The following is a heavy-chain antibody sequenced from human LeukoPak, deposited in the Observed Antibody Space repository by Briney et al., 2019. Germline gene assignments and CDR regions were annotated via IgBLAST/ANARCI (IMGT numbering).Heavy chain of an antibody. CDR2: TIPILGIA. Sequence: SVKVSCKASGGTFSSYAISWVRQAPGQGLEWMGRTIPILGIANYAQKFQGRVTITADKSTSTAYMELSSLRSEDTAVYYCARGGQYCSGGSCFDWGQGTLVTVSS. CDR3: ARGGQYCSGGSCFD. CDR1: GGTFSSYA. J-gene: IGHJ4*02. V-gene: IGHV1-69*04. D-gene: IGHD2-15*01.